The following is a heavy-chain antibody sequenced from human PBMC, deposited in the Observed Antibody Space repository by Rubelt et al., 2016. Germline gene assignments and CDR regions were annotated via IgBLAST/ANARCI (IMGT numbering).Heavy chain of an antibody. CDR3: ASSEERYFDWLANY. Sequence: QVQLVESGGGVVQPGRSLRLSCAASGFTFSSYAMHWVRRAPGKGLEWVAVISYDGSNKYYADSVKGRFTISRDNSKNTLYLQMNSLRAEDTAVYYCASSEERYFDWLANYWGQGTLVTVSS. CDR2: ISYDGSNK. D-gene: IGHD3-9*01. CDR1: GFTFSSYA. J-gene: IGHJ4*02. V-gene: IGHV3-30*04.